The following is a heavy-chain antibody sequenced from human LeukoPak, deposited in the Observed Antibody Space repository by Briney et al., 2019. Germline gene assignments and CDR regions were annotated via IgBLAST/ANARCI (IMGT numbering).Heavy chain of an antibody. CDR1: GGSISSSSYY. Sequence: SETLSLTCTVSGGSISSSSYYWGWIRQPPGKGLEWIGSIYYSGSTYYNPSLKSRVTISVDTSKNQFSLKLSSVTAADTAVYYCARHVDGSGWYDYFDYWGQGTLVTVSS. J-gene: IGHJ4*02. CDR3: ARHVDGSGWYDYFDY. V-gene: IGHV4-39*01. CDR2: IYYSGST. D-gene: IGHD6-19*01.